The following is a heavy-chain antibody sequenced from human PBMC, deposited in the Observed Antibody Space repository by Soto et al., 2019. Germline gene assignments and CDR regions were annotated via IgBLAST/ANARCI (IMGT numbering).Heavy chain of an antibody. CDR2: ISSSSSAI. Sequence: EVQLVESGGGLVKPGGSLRLSCAASGFTFSSYSMNWVRQAPGKGLEWVSSISSSSSAIYYADSVKGRFTISRDNAKNSLDLQMNSLRAEDAAVYYCARDFADSSSIDYWGQGTLVTVSS. V-gene: IGHV3-21*01. CDR3: ARDFADSSSIDY. D-gene: IGHD6-6*01. CDR1: GFTFSSYS. J-gene: IGHJ4*02.